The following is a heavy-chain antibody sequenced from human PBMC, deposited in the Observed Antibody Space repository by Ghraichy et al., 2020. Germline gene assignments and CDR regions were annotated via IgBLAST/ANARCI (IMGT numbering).Heavy chain of an antibody. V-gene: IGHV1-3*01. CDR3: ARGGRITMTVVVIVGAFDI. CDR2: INAGNGNT. Sequence: ASVKVSCKASGYTFTSYAMHWVRQAPGQRLEWMGWINAGNGNTKYSQKFQGRVTITRDTSASTAYMELSSLRSEDTAVYYCARGGRITMTVVVIVGAFDIWGQGTMVTVSS. CDR1: GYTFTSYA. J-gene: IGHJ3*02. D-gene: IGHD3-22*01.